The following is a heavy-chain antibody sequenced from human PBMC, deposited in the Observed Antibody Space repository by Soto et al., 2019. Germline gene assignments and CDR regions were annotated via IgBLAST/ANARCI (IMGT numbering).Heavy chain of an antibody. V-gene: IGHV1-8*01. D-gene: IGHD6-13*01. CDR1: GYSFTSYD. CDR2: MNPNRGNT. CDR3: ARDAAAGLVY. Sequence: QVQLVQSGAEVKKPGASVKVACKASGYSFTSYDINWVRQTTGQGLEWMGWMNPNRGNTGDAQKFQGRVTMTRNTSISKAYMELSSLRSEDTAVYYCARDAAAGLVYWGQGILVTVSS. J-gene: IGHJ4*02.